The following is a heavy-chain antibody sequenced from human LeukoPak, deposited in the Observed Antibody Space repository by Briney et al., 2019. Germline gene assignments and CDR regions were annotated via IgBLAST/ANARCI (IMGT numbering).Heavy chain of an antibody. CDR3: AKSDYDSSGYYYD. V-gene: IGHV3-23*01. Sequence: GGSLRLSCAASGFTFNIYAMSWVRQAPGKGLEWVSAISGSGGSTYYADSVKGRFTISRDNSKNTLYLQMNSLRAEDTAVYYCAKSDYDSSGYYYDWGQGTLVTVSS. CDR2: ISGSGGST. J-gene: IGHJ4*02. D-gene: IGHD3-22*01. CDR1: GFTFNIYA.